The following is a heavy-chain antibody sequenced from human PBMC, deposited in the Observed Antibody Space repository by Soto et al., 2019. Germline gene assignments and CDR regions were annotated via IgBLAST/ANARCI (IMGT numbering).Heavy chain of an antibody. J-gene: IGHJ3*02. D-gene: IGHD3-16*01. CDR1: GYTFTSYG. V-gene: IGHV1-18*01. Sequence: ASVKVSCKASGYTFTSYGISWVRQAPGQGLEWMGWISADNGNTNYAQKLQERVTITTDTSTSTAYMELSSLRSEDTAVYYCAADSGITAYDAFDIWGQGTMVTVS. CDR2: ISADNGNT. CDR3: AADSGITAYDAFDI.